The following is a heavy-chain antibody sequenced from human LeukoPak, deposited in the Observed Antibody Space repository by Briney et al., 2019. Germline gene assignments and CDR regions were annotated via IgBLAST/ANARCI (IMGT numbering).Heavy chain of an antibody. J-gene: IGHJ4*02. CDR1: GFTFSSYA. D-gene: IGHD2-15*01. CDR3: AGPAGGSATPYYFDY. V-gene: IGHV3-30*04. CDR2: ISYDGSNK. Sequence: GRSLRLSCAASGFTFSSYAMHWVRQAPGKGLEWVAVISYDGSNKYYADSVKGRFTISGDNSKDTLYLQMNSLRAEDTAVYYCAGPAGGSATPYYFDYWGQGTLVTVSS.